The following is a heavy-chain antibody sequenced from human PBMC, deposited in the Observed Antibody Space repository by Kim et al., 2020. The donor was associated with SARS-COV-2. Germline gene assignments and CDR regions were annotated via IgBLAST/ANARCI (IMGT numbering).Heavy chain of an antibody. V-gene: IGHV3-33*02. CDR2: IWFDGSQA. J-gene: IGHJ4*02. Sequence: GGSLRLSCAASGFSFSSYAMHWVRQAPGKGLEWVVVIWFDGSQAFYADSVKGRFTISRDNSADTLFLQINDLRAEDTAIYYCARDGDPAYWTYFDYWGQGTLVTVSS. CDR3: ARDGDPAYWTYFDY. CDR1: GFSFSSYA. D-gene: IGHD2-15*01.